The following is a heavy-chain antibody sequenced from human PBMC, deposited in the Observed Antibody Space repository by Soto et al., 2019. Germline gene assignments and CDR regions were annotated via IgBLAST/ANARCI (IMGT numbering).Heavy chain of an antibody. Sequence: EVELLESGGGLVQPGGSLRLSCEASGFTFSTYGISWVRQAPGKGLEWVSAISGSGRNTDYADSVKGRFTISRDTSTNTLYLQMNSLRAEDTAIYYCARKSWWESPAEDFQHWGQCTLVTVSS. CDR3: ARKSWWESPAEDFQH. CDR2: ISGSGRNT. D-gene: IGHD1-26*01. V-gene: IGHV3-23*01. J-gene: IGHJ1*01. CDR1: GFTFSTYG.